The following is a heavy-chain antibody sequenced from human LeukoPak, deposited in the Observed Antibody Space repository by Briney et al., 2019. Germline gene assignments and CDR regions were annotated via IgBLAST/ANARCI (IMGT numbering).Heavy chain of an antibody. D-gene: IGHD3-10*01. CDR1: GGSISSGSYY. V-gene: IGHV4-61*02. CDR2: IYTSGST. Sequence: KASETLSLTCTVSGGSISSGSYYWSWIRQPAGKGLEWIGRIYTSGSTNYNPSLKSRVTISVDTSKNQFSLKLSSVTAADTAVYYCARDRDYYGSGSYSDYWGQGTLVTVSS. CDR3: ARDRDYYGSGSYSDY. J-gene: IGHJ4*02.